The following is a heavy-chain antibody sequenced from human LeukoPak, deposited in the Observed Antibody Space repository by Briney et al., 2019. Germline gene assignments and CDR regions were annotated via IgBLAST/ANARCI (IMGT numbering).Heavy chain of an antibody. CDR2: IYYSGST. CDR1: GGSISSSSYY. Sequence: SETLSLTCTVSGGSISSSSYYWGWIRQPPGKGLGWIGSIYYSGSTYYNPSLKSRVTISVDTSKNQFSLKLSSVTAADTAVYYCARQVRDSSPGLYFDYWGQGTLGTVSS. CDR3: ARQVRDSSPGLYFDY. D-gene: IGHD3-22*01. V-gene: IGHV4-39*01. J-gene: IGHJ4*02.